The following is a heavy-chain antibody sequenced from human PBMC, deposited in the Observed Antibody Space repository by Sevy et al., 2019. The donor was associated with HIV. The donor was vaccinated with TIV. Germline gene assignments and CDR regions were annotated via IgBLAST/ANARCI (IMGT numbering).Heavy chain of an antibody. D-gene: IGHD2-15*01. V-gene: IGHV3-33*01. Sequence: GGSLRLSCAASGFSISGYGMHWVRQAPGKGLEWVAVIWYDGTNREYADSVKGRFTIPRDNSKNTLYLQMNSLRVEDTAVYYCARKMELLVPDYWGQGTLVTVSS. CDR1: GFSISGYG. CDR3: ARKMELLVPDY. CDR2: IWYDGTNR. J-gene: IGHJ4*02.